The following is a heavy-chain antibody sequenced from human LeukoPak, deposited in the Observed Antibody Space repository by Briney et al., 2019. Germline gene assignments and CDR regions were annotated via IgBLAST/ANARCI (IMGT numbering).Heavy chain of an antibody. CDR3: ARLTDYYYYYYMDV. J-gene: IGHJ6*03. V-gene: IGHV3-48*02. CDR2: ISSSSSTI. CDR1: GFTFSSYS. Sequence: GGSLRLSCAASGFTFSSYSMNWVRQAPGKGLEWVSYISSSSSTIYYADSVKGRFTISRDNAKNSLYLQMNSLRDEDTGVYYCARLTDYYYYYYMDVWGKGTTVTVSS. D-gene: IGHD2-8*02.